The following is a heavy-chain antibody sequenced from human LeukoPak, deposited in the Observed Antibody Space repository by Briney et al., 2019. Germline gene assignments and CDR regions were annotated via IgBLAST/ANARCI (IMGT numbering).Heavy chain of an antibody. V-gene: IGHV3-64*01. CDR1: GFTFSSYA. CDR2: ISGNGVST. D-gene: IGHD3-10*01. CDR3: ARNQGFYYDSGGPPDY. J-gene: IGHJ4*02. Sequence: TGGSLTLSCAASGFTFSSYAMHWARQAPGKGLEYVSAISGNGVSTYYTNSVKGIFTISRYNSKNTLYLQMGSLRAEDMAVYYCARNQGFYYDSGGPPDYWGQGTLVTVSS.